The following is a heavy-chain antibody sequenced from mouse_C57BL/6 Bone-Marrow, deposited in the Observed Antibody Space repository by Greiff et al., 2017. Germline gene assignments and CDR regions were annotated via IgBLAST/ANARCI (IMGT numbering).Heavy chain of an antibody. Sequence: DVKLVESGGGLVQPGGSMKLSCAASGFTFSDAWMDWVRQSPEKGLEWVAEIRNKANNHATYYAESVKGRFTISRDDSKSSVYLQMNSLRAEDTGIYYCTRRSSLYYAMDYWGQGTSVTVSS. D-gene: IGHD1-2*01. CDR3: TRRSSLYYAMDY. CDR1: GFTFSDAW. J-gene: IGHJ4*01. V-gene: IGHV6-6*01. CDR2: IRNKANNHAT.